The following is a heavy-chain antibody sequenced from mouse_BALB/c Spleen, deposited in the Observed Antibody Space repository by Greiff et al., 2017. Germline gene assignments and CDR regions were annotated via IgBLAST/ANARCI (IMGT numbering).Heavy chain of an antibody. CDR2: ISSGGSYT. Sequence: DVMLVESGGGLVKPGGSLKLSCAASGFTFSSYAMSWVRQTPEKRLEWVATISSGGSYTYYPDSVKGRFTISRDNAKNTLYLQMSSLRSEDTAMYYCAKYGNSFAYWGQGTLVTVSA. D-gene: IGHD2-10*02. CDR1: GFTFSSYA. J-gene: IGHJ3*01. CDR3: AKYGNSFAY. V-gene: IGHV5-9-1*01.